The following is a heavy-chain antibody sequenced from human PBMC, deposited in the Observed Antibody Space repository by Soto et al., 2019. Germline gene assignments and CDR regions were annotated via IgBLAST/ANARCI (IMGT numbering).Heavy chain of an antibody. CDR2: IRSKAYGGTT. CDR3: TSEDDYGVTLY. J-gene: IGHJ4*02. Sequence: GGSLRLSCTASGFTFGDYAMSWFRQAPGKGLEWVGFIRSKAYGGTTEYAASVKGRFTISRDDSKSIAYLQMNSLKTEDTAVYYCTSEDDYGVTLYWGQGTLVTVSS. V-gene: IGHV3-49*03. D-gene: IGHD4-17*01. CDR1: GFTFGDYA.